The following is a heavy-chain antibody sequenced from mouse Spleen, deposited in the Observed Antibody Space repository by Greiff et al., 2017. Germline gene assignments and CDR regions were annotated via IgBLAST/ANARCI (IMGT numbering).Heavy chain of an antibody. CDR2: INPSSGYT. CDR3: ARWGLGEFAY. J-gene: IGHJ3*01. V-gene: IGHV1-4*01. CDR1: GYTFTSYT. D-gene: IGHD4-1*01. Sequence: VQLQESGAELVRPGASVKMSCKASGYTFTSYTMHWVKQRPGQGLEWIGYINPSSGYTKYNQKFKDKATLTADKSSSTAYMQLSSLTSEDSAVYYCARWGLGEFAYWGQGTLVTVSA.